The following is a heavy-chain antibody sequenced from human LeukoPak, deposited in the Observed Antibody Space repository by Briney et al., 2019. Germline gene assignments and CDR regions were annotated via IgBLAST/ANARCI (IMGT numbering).Heavy chain of an antibody. V-gene: IGHV3-30-3*01. D-gene: IGHD1-26*01. Sequence: GGSLRLSCAASGFTFSSYAMHWVRQAPGEGLEWVAVISYDGSNKYYADSVKGRFTISRDNSKNTLYLQMNSLRAEDTAVYYCARDLSASGSYYFGGEFDYWGQGTLVTVSS. J-gene: IGHJ4*02. CDR3: ARDLSASGSYYFGGEFDY. CDR1: GFTFSSYA. CDR2: ISYDGSNK.